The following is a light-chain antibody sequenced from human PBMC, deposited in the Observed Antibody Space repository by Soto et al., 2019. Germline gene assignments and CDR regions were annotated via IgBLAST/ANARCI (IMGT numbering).Light chain of an antibody. J-gene: IGKJ2*01. CDR2: QAS. Sequence: DIQMTQSPSTLSASVGDRVTITCRASQSISSWLAWYQQKPWKAPKLLIYQASSLETGVPSRFSGSASGTDFTLTISSLQPDDFATYFCQQYKSYPYTFGQETKVEIK. CDR3: QQYKSYPYT. V-gene: IGKV1-5*03. CDR1: QSISSW.